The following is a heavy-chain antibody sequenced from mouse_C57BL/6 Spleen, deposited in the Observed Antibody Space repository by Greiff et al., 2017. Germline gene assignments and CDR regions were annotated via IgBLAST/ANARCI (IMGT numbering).Heavy chain of an antibody. Sequence: QVQLQQPGAELVRPGSSVKLSCKASGYTFTSYWMDWVKQRPGQGLEWIGNIYPSDSETHYKQKFKDKATLTVGKSSSTAYMQRSSLTSEDSAVYYCARGSNWDWYFEGWGTGTTVTVSS. D-gene: IGHD4-1*01. CDR1: GYTFTSYW. CDR2: IYPSDSET. V-gene: IGHV1-61*01. CDR3: ARGSNWDWYFEG. J-gene: IGHJ1*03.